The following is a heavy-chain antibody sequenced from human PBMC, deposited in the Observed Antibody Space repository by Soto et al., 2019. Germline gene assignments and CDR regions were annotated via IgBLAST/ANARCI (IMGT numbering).Heavy chain of an antibody. CDR3: ARERHYYDSSGYQGY. J-gene: IGHJ4*02. Sequence: PGGSLRHSCAASGFSFSSYWMSWVRQAPGKGLEWVANIEQDGSEKYYVDTVKGRFNISRDNAKNSLFLQMNSLRVEVTAFFFFARERHYYDSSGYQGYWGQGTLVTVSS. CDR2: IEQDGSEK. D-gene: IGHD3-22*01. CDR1: GFSFSSYW. V-gene: IGHV3-7*01.